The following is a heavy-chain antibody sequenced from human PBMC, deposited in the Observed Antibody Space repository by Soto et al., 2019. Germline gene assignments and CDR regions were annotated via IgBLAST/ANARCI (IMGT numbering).Heavy chain of an antibody. CDR3: ARVEQWLVLFDY. J-gene: IGHJ4*02. Sequence: LSLTCAVYGGSFSGYYWSWIRQPPGKGLEWIGEINHSGSTDYNPSPKSRVTISVDTSKNQFSLKLSSVTAADTAVYYCARVEQWLVLFDYWGQGTLVTVSS. CDR2: INHSGST. D-gene: IGHD6-19*01. V-gene: IGHV4-34*01. CDR1: GGSFSGYY.